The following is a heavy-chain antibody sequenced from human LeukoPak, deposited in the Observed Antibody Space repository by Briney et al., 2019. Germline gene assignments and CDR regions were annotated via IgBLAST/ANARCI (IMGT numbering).Heavy chain of an antibody. CDR3: ARENTMIRGVPRGFDI. CDR2: IYTGGST. V-gene: IGHV3-66*01. CDR1: GFTVSNNY. D-gene: IGHD3-10*01. J-gene: IGHJ3*02. Sequence: GGSLRLSCAASGFTVSNNYMSWVRQAPGKELEWASLIYTGGSTDYADSVKGRFTISRDNSKNTLYLQMNSLRAEDTAVYYCARENTMIRGVPRGFDIWGQGTMVTVSS.